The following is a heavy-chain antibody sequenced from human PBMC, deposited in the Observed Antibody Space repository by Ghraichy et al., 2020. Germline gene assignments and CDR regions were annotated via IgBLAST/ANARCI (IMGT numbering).Heavy chain of an antibody. Sequence: SQTLSLTCTVSGGSISSGGYYWSWIRQHPGKGLEWIGYIYYSGSTYYNPSLKSRVTISVDTSKNQFSLKLSSVTAADTAVYYCATGLLSIAAARLDYWGQGTLVTVSS. D-gene: IGHD6-13*01. CDR1: GGSISSGGYY. CDR2: IYYSGST. V-gene: IGHV4-31*03. CDR3: ATGLLSIAAARLDY. J-gene: IGHJ4*02.